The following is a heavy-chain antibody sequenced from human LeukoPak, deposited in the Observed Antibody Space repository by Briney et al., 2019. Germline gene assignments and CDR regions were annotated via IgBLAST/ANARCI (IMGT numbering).Heavy chain of an antibody. V-gene: IGHV3-30*04. J-gene: IGHJ6*03. CDR2: ISYDGSNK. Sequence: GRSLRLSCAASGFTFSSYAMHWVRQAPGKGLEWVAVISYDGSNKYYADSVKGRFTISRDNSKNTLYLQMNSLRAEDTAVYYCAKDGDTVSGTYYFDMDVWGKGTTVTISS. D-gene: IGHD1-26*01. CDR3: AKDGDTVSGTYYFDMDV. CDR1: GFTFSSYA.